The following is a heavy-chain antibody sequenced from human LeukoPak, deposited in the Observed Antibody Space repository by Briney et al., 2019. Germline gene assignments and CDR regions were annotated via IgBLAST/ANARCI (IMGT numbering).Heavy chain of an antibody. Sequence: GGSLRLSCVASGFTVSRNYMSWVRQAPGKGREWVSLIYSGGSTYYADSVKGRFTISRDNSKNTLYVQMNSLRAEDTAVYYCAAHSSGYLGWFDPWGQGTLVTVSS. CDR3: AAHSSGYLGWFDP. V-gene: IGHV3-66*01. CDR2: IYSGGST. D-gene: IGHD3-22*01. J-gene: IGHJ5*02. CDR1: GFTVSRNY.